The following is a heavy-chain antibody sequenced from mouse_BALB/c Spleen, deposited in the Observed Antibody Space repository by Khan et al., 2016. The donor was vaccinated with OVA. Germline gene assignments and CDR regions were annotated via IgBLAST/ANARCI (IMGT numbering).Heavy chain of an antibody. Sequence: VRLQQSGPEVVKPGASVKMSCKASGYTFTSYVMHWVKQKPGQGLEWIGYIYPFNDATKFNEKFNGQATLTSDKSSNTAYLELSSLTSEDSAVYYCARVGSYYVSFVYWGQGTLVTVSA. CDR1: GYTFTSYV. J-gene: IGHJ3*01. CDR2: IYPFNDAT. CDR3: ARVGSYYVSFVY. V-gene: IGHV1S136*01. D-gene: IGHD1-1*01.